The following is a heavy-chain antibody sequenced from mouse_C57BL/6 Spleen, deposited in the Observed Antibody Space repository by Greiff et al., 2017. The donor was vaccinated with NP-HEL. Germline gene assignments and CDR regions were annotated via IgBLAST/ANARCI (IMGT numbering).Heavy chain of an antibody. J-gene: IGHJ4*01. CDR1: GFSLTSYG. Sequence: VMLVESGPGLVAPSQSLSITCTVSGFSLTSYGVDWVRQSPGKGLEWLGVIWGVGSTNYNSALKSRLSISKDNSKSQVFLKMNSLQTDDTAMYYCARGELRSYAMDYWGQGTSVTVSS. CDR3: ARGELRSYAMDY. V-gene: IGHV2-6*01. CDR2: IWGVGST.